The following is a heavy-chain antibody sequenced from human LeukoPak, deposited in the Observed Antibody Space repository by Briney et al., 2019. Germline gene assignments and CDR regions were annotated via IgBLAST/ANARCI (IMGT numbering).Heavy chain of an antibody. CDR2: MSTSGSAT. CDR1: GFSLSDYT. J-gene: IGHJ4*02. D-gene: IGHD5-12*01. CDR3: ARDRHVIVAREYYFDY. Sequence: PGGSLRLSCAASGFSLSDYTVNWVRQAPGEGLEWVSYMSTSGSATYSADSVKGRFTISRDNAKNSLSLQMNSLTEEDTAVSYCARDRHVIVAREYYFDYWGQGTLVTVSS. V-gene: IGHV3-48*02.